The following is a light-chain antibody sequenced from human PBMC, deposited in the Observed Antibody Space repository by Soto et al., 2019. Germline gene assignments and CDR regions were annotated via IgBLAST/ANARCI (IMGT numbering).Light chain of an antibody. CDR2: DNN. CDR1: SSNIGANS. V-gene: IGLV1-51*01. J-gene: IGLJ1*01. CDR3: AAWDSSLSAGV. Sequence: QSVLTQPPSVAAAPRQKGTISCSGSSSNIGANSVSWYQQVPGTAPKLLIYDNNKRPSGIPDRFSGSKSGTSATLGITGPQTGDEADYYCAAWDSSLSAGVFGTGTKLTVL.